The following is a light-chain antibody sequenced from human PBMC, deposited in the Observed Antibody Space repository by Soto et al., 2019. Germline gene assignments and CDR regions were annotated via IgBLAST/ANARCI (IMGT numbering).Light chain of an antibody. CDR2: KAS. J-gene: IGKJ4*01. CDR1: ESISTW. CDR3: QQYCRYSLT. V-gene: IGKV1-5*03. Sequence: DIQMTQSPSTLSASVGDRVTITCRASESISTWLAWYQQKTRKAPKLLIYKASTLESGVPSRFSGGGSRTEFTLTISSLQPDDFATYYCQQYCRYSLTFGGGTKVEIK.